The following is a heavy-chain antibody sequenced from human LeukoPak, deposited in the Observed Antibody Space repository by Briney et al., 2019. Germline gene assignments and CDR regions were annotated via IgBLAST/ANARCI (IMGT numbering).Heavy chain of an antibody. J-gene: IGHJ3*02. CDR3: AKDHPAGYSSGWYDAFDI. CDR2: ISGSGGST. D-gene: IGHD6-19*01. CDR1: GFTFSSYA. Sequence: GGSLRLSCAAFGFTFSSYAMSWVRQAPGKGLEWVSAISGSGGSTYYADSVKGRFTISRDNSKNTLYLQMNSLRAEDTAVYYCAKDHPAGYSSGWYDAFDIWGQGTMVTVSS. V-gene: IGHV3-23*01.